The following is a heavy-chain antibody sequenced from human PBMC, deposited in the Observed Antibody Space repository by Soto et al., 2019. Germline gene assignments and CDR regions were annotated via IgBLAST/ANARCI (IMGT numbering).Heavy chain of an antibody. CDR3: ARSMYSTSAQLYYGMDV. CDR2: MYHSGIT. Sequence: SETLSLTCAVSGYSIRSGYFWGWVRQPPGKGLEWIGSMYHSGITYYNLSLKSRVTISVDTSKNQLSLKLSSATAADTAVYYCARSMYSTSAQLYYGMDVWGQGTTVTVSS. CDR1: GYSIRSGYF. V-gene: IGHV4-38-2*01. J-gene: IGHJ6*02. D-gene: IGHD6-6*01.